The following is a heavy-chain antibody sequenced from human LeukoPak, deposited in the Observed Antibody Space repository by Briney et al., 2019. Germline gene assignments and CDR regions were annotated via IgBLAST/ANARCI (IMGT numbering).Heavy chain of an antibody. J-gene: IGHJ4*02. CDR1: GGTFSSYA. Sequence: SVKVSCKASGGTFSSYAISWVRQAPGQGLEWMGGIIPIFGTANYAQKFQGRVTMTRDTSTSTVYMELSSLRSEDTAVYYCARVVHPDLGTGVDYWGQGTLVTVSS. CDR2: IIPIFGTA. D-gene: IGHD2-2*01. CDR3: ARVVHPDLGTGVDY. V-gene: IGHV1-69*05.